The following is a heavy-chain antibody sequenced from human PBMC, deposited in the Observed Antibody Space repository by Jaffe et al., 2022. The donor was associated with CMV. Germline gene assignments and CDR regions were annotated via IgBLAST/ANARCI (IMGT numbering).Heavy chain of an antibody. CDR3: TKGWGRYPYGVFDV. CDR1: RFTFSSYA. CDR2: ISDSGGNT. V-gene: IGHV3-23*01. D-gene: IGHD3-16*01. J-gene: IGHJ3*01. Sequence: EMQLLESGGGLVQPGGSLRLSCAASRFTFSSYAMSWVRQAPGKGLEWVSGISDSGGNTYYADSVKGRFTITRDNSKNTLYLQMNSLRAEDTAVYHCTKGWGRYPYGVFDVWGQGTMVTVSS.